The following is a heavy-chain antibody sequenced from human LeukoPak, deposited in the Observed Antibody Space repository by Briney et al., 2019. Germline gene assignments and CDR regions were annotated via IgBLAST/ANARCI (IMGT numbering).Heavy chain of an antibody. CDR2: IYYSGST. Sequence: SETLSLTCTLSGGSISCGGYYWSWIRQLPGKGLECIGFIYYSGSTFYNPSLKSRVTISIDTSKNQFSLKLSSVTAADTAVYYCARGGYSYGYGYWGQGNLVTVSS. D-gene: IGHD5-18*01. J-gene: IGHJ4*02. V-gene: IGHV4-31*03. CDR3: ARGGYSYGYGY. CDR1: GGSISCGGYY.